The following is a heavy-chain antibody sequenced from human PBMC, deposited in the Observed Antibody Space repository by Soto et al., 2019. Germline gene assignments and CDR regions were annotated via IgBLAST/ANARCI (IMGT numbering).Heavy chain of an antibody. J-gene: IGHJ6*02. CDR1: EYRFNNYW. CDR2: IYPCDADT. D-gene: IGHD3-16*01. V-gene: IGHV5-51*01. CDR3: ARQGSNGAYVYFPIDV. Sequence: GESLKISCKGSEYRFNNYWIGWVRPMPGKGLEWIGMIYPCDADTTYSPSFEGQVTMSVDKSISTAYLQWSSLKACDSATYFCARQGSNGAYVYFPIDVWGQGTTVTVSS.